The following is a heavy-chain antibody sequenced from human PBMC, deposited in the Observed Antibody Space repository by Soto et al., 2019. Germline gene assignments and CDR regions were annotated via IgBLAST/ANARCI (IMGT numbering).Heavy chain of an antibody. Sequence: SETLSLTCSFSGDSVTGHYLTWLRQSPEKGLEWIGDMNHTGFSHYNPSLKSRVTISVDTSKNQFSLKLSSVTAADTAVYYCAGQTISGSYGQIDYWGQGTLVTVSS. CDR2: MNHTGFS. V-gene: IGHV4-59*08. CDR1: GDSVTGHY. J-gene: IGHJ4*02. CDR3: AGQTISGSYGQIDY. D-gene: IGHD1-26*01.